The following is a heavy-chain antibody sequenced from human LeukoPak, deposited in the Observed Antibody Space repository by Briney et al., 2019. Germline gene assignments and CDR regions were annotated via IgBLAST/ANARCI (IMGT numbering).Heavy chain of an antibody. CDR3: AELGITMIGGV. V-gene: IGHV3-23*01. CDR1: GFTFSSHG. J-gene: IGHJ6*04. CDR2: ISGSGDNT. Sequence: GGTLRLSCAASGFTFSSHGMSWVRQAPGKGLEWVSTISGSGDNTYYADSVKGRFTISRDNAKNSLYLQMNSLRAEDTAVYYCAELGITMIGGVWGKGTTVTISS. D-gene: IGHD3-10*02.